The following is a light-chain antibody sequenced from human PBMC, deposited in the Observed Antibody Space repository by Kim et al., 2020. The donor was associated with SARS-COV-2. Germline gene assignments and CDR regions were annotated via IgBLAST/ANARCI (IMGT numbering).Light chain of an antibody. J-gene: IGLJ1*01. CDR2: QDS. Sequence: SYELTQPPSVSVSPGQTASITCSGDKLGDKYACWYQQKPGQSPVLVIYQDSKRPSGIPERFSGSNSGNTATLTISGTQAMDEADYYCPAWDSSTNVFGTG. CDR1: KLGDKY. CDR3: PAWDSSTNV. V-gene: IGLV3-1*01.